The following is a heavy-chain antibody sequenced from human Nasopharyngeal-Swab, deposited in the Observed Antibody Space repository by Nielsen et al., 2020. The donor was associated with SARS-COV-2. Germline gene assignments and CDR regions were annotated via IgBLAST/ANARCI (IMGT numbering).Heavy chain of an antibody. CDR1: GYTFTTYY. Sequence: ASVKVSCKASGYTFTTYYIHWVRQAPGQRLEWMGWINAGNGNTKYSQKFQGRVTIARDTLASTAYMELSSLRSEDTAVYYCARDRRDYDIYYGMDIWGQGTTVTVSS. CDR3: ARDRRDYDIYYGMDI. V-gene: IGHV1-3*01. CDR2: INAGNGNT. J-gene: IGHJ6*02. D-gene: IGHD3-9*01.